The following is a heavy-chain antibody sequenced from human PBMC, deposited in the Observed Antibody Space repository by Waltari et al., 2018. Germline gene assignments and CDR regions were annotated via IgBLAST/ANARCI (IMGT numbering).Heavy chain of an antibody. Sequence: QLQLQASGPGLVKPSEPLSLTCTVPGGSITRRSYYRSWIRQPPGKGLEWIGSIYYSGSTYYNPSLKSRVTISVDTSKNQFSLKLSSVTAADTAVYYCAISTTVTTGNAFDIWGQGTMVTVSS. CDR2: IYYSGST. CDR3: AISTTVTTGNAFDI. J-gene: IGHJ3*02. D-gene: IGHD4-17*01. CDR1: GGSITRRSYY. V-gene: IGHV4-39*07.